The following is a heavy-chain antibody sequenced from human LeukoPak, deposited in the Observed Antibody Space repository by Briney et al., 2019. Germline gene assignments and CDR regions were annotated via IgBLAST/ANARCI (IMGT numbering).Heavy chain of an antibody. CDR1: GFTFTNSA. Sequence: ASVKVSCKASGFTFTNSAMQWVRQARGQRLEWIGWIVVASGNTNYAQKFQERVTITRDMSTSTAYMELSSLRSEDTAVYYCAIGLNYVFDYWGQGTLVTVSS. CDR3: AIGLNYVFDY. V-gene: IGHV1-58*02. D-gene: IGHD1-7*01. CDR2: IVVASGNT. J-gene: IGHJ4*02.